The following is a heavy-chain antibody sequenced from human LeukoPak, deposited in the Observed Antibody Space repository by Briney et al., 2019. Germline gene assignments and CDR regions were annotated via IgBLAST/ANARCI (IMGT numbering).Heavy chain of an antibody. CDR3: ARGGTMVRGVISLNWFDP. Sequence: GGSPRLSCAASGFTFSSYSMNWVRQAPGKGLEWVSSISSSSSYIYYADSVKGRFTISRDNAKNSLYLQMNSLRAEDTAVYYCARGGTMVRGVISLNWFDPWGQGTLVTVSS. CDR2: ISSSSSYI. D-gene: IGHD3-10*01. CDR1: GFTFSSYS. J-gene: IGHJ5*02. V-gene: IGHV3-21*01.